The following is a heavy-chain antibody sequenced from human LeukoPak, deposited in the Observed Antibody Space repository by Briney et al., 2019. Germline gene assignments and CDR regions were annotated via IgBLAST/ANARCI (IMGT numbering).Heavy chain of an antibody. Sequence: GASVKLSCKASGYTFTSYEINWVRQATGQGLEWMASMKHNSSNTCYADSFKGRVTITRDTAKNTPYMQLSSLTAEDTAVYYCASSSVGPRRRIDYRGQGTLVTVSS. D-gene: IGHD3-22*01. CDR1: GYTFTSYE. CDR2: MKHNSSNT. CDR3: ASSSVGPRRRIDY. J-gene: IGHJ4*02. V-gene: IGHV1-8*01.